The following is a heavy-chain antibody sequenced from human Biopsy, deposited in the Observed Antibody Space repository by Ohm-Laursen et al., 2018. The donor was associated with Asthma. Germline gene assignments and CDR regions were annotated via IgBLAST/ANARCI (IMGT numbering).Heavy chain of an antibody. CDR2: MSYDGSIK. Sequence: SLRLSCAASGFTFSSYGMDWVRQAPGKGLEWVALMSYDGSIKNYADSVKGRFTISRDNSMNTLYLHMNSLRVEDTAVYYCARGLDYLGRSGFDYWGQGTLVTVSS. V-gene: IGHV3-33*05. D-gene: IGHD3-16*01. CDR3: ARGLDYLGRSGFDY. CDR1: GFTFSSYG. J-gene: IGHJ4*02.